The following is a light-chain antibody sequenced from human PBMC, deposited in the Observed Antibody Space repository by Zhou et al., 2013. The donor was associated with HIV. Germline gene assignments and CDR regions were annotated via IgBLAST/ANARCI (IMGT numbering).Light chain of an antibody. CDR2: AAS. Sequence: IQLTQSPSSLSASVGDRVTITCRASQGISNYLAWYQQKPGKIPKLLIYAASTLQSGVPSRFSGSGSGTDFTLTISSLQPEDVGAYFCQKCNSDPFTFGPGTKVHIK. V-gene: IGKV1-27*01. CDR3: QKCNSDPFT. J-gene: IGKJ3*01. CDR1: QGISNY.